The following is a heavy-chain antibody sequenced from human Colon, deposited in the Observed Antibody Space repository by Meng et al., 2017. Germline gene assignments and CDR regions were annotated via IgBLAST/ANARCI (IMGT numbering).Heavy chain of an antibody. CDR2: ISGSGGST. D-gene: IGHD3-22*01. J-gene: IGHJ4*02. CDR3: AKGPRKYDTSGTDY. V-gene: IGHV3-23*01. CDR1: GFTFSNYA. Sequence: GESLKISCAASGFTFSNYAMSWVRQAPGKGMEWVSVISGSGGSTYYADSVKGRFTISRDSSKNTLYLQMNSLRAEGRAVYYCAKGPRKYDTSGTDYWGQGTLVTVSS.